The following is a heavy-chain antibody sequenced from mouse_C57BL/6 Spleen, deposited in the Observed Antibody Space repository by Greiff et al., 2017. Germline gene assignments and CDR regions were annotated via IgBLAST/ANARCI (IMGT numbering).Heavy chain of an antibody. CDR3: TGLVSYGSSLYFDY. D-gene: IGHD1-1*01. CDR2: IRLKSDNYAT. V-gene: IGHV6-3*01. J-gene: IGHJ2*01. Sequence: VQLKESGGGLVQPGGSMKLSCVASGFTFSNYWMNWVRQSPEKGLEWVAQIRLKSDNYATHYAESVKGRFTISRDDSKSSVYLQMNNLRAEDTGIYYCTGLVSYGSSLYFDYWGQGTTLTVSS. CDR1: GFTFSNYW.